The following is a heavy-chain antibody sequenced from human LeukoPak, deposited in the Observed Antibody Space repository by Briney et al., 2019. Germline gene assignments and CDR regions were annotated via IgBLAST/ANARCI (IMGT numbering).Heavy chain of an antibody. CDR1: GGSISSYY. Sequence: SETLSLTCTVSGGSISSYYWSWIRQPPGKGLEWIGYIYYSGSTNYNPPLKSRVTISVDTSKNQFSLKLSSVTAADTAVYYCARDRSSGWYFDYWGQGTLVTVSS. CDR2: IYYSGST. D-gene: IGHD6-19*01. CDR3: ARDRSSGWYFDY. V-gene: IGHV4-59*01. J-gene: IGHJ4*02.